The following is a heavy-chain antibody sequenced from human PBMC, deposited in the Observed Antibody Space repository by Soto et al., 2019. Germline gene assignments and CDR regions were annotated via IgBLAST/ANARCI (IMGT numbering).Heavy chain of an antibody. Sequence: QVPLVQSGAEVKKPGASVKVSCKASGYTFTGYYMHWVRQAPGQGLEWMGWINPNSGGTNYAQKFQGWVTMTRDTSISTAYMELSRLRSDDTAVYYCARGDYYDFWSGYHDAFDIWGQGTMVTVSS. D-gene: IGHD3-3*01. V-gene: IGHV1-2*04. CDR2: INPNSGGT. CDR3: ARGDYYDFWSGYHDAFDI. J-gene: IGHJ3*02. CDR1: GYTFTGYY.